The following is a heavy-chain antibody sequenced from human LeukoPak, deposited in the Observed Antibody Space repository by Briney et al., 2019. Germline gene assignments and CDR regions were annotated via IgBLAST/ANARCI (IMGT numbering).Heavy chain of an antibody. J-gene: IGHJ4*02. D-gene: IGHD3-10*01. CDR1: GFTFSSRA. CDR3: AKDRSGSGYFDY. V-gene: IGHV3-23*01. CDR2: ISSGGGTT. Sequence: GGSLRLSCAASGFTFSSRAMSWVRQAPGKGLEWASRISSGGGTTDYTDSVKGRFTISRDTSKNTLYLQMNSLRAEDTAVYYCAKDRSGSGYFDYWGQGTLVTVSS.